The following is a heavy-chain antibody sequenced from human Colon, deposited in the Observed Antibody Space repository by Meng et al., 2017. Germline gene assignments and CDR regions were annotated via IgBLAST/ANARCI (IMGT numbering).Heavy chain of an antibody. V-gene: IGHV1-3*01. Sequence: ASVKVSCKAFGYTFTSNVIHWVRQAPGQSLEWMGWINAGNGNRKYSQKFQDRVTINRDTSASTAYMDLSSLRSEDTAVYYCARGLLTGDSWGRYYFDYWGQGTLVTVSS. CDR3: ARGLLTGDSWGRYYFDY. CDR2: INAGNGNR. D-gene: IGHD7-27*01. CDR1: GYTFTSNV. J-gene: IGHJ4*02.